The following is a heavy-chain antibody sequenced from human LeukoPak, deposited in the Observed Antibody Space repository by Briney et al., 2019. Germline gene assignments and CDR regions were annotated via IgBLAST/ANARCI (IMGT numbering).Heavy chain of an antibody. V-gene: IGHV5-51*01. CDR3: ARRDSSGYYSVDFDY. J-gene: IGHJ4*02. D-gene: IGHD3-22*01. Sequence: GESLKISCKGSGYSFTGYWIGWVRQMPGKGLEWMGIIYPGDSDTRYSPSFQGQVTISADKSISTAYLQWSSLKASDTAMYYCARRDSSGYYSVDFDYWGQGTLVTVSS. CDR1: GYSFTGYW. CDR2: IYPGDSDT.